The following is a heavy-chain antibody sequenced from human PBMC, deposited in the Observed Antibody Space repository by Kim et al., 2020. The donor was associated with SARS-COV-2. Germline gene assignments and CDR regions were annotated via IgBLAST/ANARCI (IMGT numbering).Heavy chain of an antibody. J-gene: IGHJ4*02. Sequence: GGSLRLSCAASGFTFSDYYMSWIRQAPGKGLEWVSFISSAGSTIYYADSVKGRFTISRDNAKNSLFLQMNSLRAEDTAVYYCARRGSYGRSDYWGQGTLVTVSS. CDR1: GFTFSDYY. CDR2: ISSAGSTI. D-gene: IGHD4-17*01. V-gene: IGHV3-11*01. CDR3: ARRGSYGRSDY.